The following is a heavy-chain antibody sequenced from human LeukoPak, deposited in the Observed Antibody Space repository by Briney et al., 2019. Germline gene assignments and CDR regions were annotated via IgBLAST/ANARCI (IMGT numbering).Heavy chain of an antibody. CDR2: IRSKANSYAT. CDR3: TTDGYNGSYYMDV. V-gene: IGHV3-73*01. Sequence: GGSLRLSCAASGFTFSGSAMHWVRQAPGKGLEWVGRIRSKANSYATAYAASVKGMFTISRDDSKNTAYLQMNSLKTEDTAVYYCTTDGYNGSYYMDVWGKGTTVTISS. D-gene: IGHD5-24*01. J-gene: IGHJ6*03. CDR1: GFTFSGSA.